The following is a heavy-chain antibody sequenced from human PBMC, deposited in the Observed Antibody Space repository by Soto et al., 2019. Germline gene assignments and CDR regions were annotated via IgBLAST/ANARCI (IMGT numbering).Heavy chain of an antibody. D-gene: IGHD3-10*01. CDR3: AKASGWFGEFDY. V-gene: IGHV3-23*01. J-gene: IGHJ4*02. Sequence: EVQLLESGGGLVQPGGSLRLSCAASGFTFSSYAMSWVRQAPGKGLEGVSAISGSGGSTYYADSVKGRFTISRDNYKNTLYLQMNSLRAEDTAVYYCAKASGWFGEFDYWGQGTLVTVSS. CDR1: GFTFSSYA. CDR2: ISGSGGST.